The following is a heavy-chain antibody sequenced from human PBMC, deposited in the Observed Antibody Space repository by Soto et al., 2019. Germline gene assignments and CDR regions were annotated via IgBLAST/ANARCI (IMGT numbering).Heavy chain of an antibody. CDR3: SRGKMGLGPTHDAFDI. CDR2: IIPIFGTA. J-gene: IGHJ3*02. Sequence: SVKVSCKASGGTFSSYAISWVRQAPGQGLEWMGGIIPIFGTANYAQKFQGRVTITADESTSTAYMELGSLRSKDTAVYYCSRGKMGLGPTHDAFDIWGQGTMVTVSS. CDR1: GGTFSSYA. V-gene: IGHV1-69*13. D-gene: IGHD3-10*01.